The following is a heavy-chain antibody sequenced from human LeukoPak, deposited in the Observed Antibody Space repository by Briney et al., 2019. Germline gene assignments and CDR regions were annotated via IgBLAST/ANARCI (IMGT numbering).Heavy chain of an antibody. V-gene: IGHV1-18*01. CDR3: ARTEDDSSGYYPCSFDY. Sequence: ASVKVSCKASGYTFTSYGISWVRQAPGQGLEWMGWISAYNGNTNYAQKLQGRVTMTTDTSTSTAYMELRSLRSDDTAVYYRARTEDDSSGYYPCSFDYWGQGTLVTVSS. J-gene: IGHJ4*02. CDR1: GYTFTSYG. CDR2: ISAYNGNT. D-gene: IGHD3-22*01.